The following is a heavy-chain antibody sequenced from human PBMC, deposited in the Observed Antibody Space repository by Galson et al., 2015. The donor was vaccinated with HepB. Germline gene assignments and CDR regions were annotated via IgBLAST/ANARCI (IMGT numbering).Heavy chain of an antibody. V-gene: IGHV4-4*02. CDR3: ARDRFADDALDI. CDR2: MYHSGST. J-gene: IGHJ3*02. CDR1: GDSISSSHW. Sequence: ETLSLTCAVSGDSISSSHWWTWVRQAPGKGLEWIGEMYHSGSTKYTPSLKSRVTLSVDKSKNQFSLRLTSVTAADTAVYYCARDRFADDALDIWGQGTVVTVSS.